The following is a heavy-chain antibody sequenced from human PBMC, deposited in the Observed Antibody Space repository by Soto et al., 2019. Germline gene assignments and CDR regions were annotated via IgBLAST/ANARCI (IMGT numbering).Heavy chain of an antibody. V-gene: IGHV4-61*01. CDR3: ARVPELVDGAFDI. CDR1: GGSVSSGSYY. J-gene: IGHJ3*02. D-gene: IGHD6-13*01. CDR2: IYYSGST. Sequence: QVQLQESGPGLVKPSETLSLTCTVSGGSVSSGSYYWSWIRQPPGKGLEWIGYIYYSGSTNYNPSLKSRVTISADTSKNQFSLKLSSVTAADTAVYYCARVPELVDGAFDIWGQGTMVTVSS.